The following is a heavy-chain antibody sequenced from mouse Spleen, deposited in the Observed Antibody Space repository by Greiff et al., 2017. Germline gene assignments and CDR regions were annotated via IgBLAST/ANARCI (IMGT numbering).Heavy chain of an antibody. Sequence: EVKLMESGAELVKPGASVKLSCTASGFNIKDTYMHWVKQRPEQGLEWIGRIDPANGNTKYDPKFQGKATITADTSSNTAYLQLSSLTSEDTAVYYCASPDYGPYYAMDYWGQGTSVTVSS. CDR1: GFNIKDTY. J-gene: IGHJ4*01. CDR3: ASPDYGPYYAMDY. D-gene: IGHD1-2*01. CDR2: IDPANGNT. V-gene: IGHV14-3*02.